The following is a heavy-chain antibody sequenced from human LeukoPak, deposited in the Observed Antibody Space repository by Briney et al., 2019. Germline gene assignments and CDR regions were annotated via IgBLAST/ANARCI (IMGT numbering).Heavy chain of an antibody. J-gene: IGHJ4*02. V-gene: IGHV3-7*01. CDR1: GFTFSRYW. D-gene: IGHD6-13*01. CDR3: ARRLAAASCDY. Sequence: GGSLRLSCAASGFTFSRYWMTWVRQSPGKGLEWVANINQDGSEKYYGDSVTGRFTISRDNAENSLFLQMNSLRADDTGVYYCARRLAAASCDYWGQGILVTVSS. CDR2: INQDGSEK.